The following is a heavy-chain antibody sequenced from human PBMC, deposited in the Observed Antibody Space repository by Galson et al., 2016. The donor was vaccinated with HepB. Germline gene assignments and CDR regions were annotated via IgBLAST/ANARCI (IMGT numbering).Heavy chain of an antibody. D-gene: IGHD4-17*01. Sequence: SETLSLTCGVYGGTFSGHSWSWVRQPPGKGLEWIGEINYNRSTIYNPSLESRVTIAVDTSKNQVSLELTSVTAADTAMYYCARGKGRVTVTGTFIIRELSIVNNXFDSWGPGXLVTVSS. CDR2: INYNRST. V-gene: IGHV4-34*01. CDR1: GGTFSGHS. J-gene: IGHJ5*01. CDR3: ARGKGRVTVTGTFIIRELSIVNNXFDS.